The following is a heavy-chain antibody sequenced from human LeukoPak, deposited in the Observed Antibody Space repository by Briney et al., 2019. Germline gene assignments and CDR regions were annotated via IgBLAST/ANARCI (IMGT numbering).Heavy chain of an antibody. CDR2: MFYSGNT. J-gene: IGHJ3*02. V-gene: IGHV4-59*01. D-gene: IGHD2-21*02. Sequence: PSETLSLTCTVSGGSISNYYRSWIRQPPGKGLEWIGYMFYSGNTNYNPSLKSRVTISVDTSKNQFSLKLSSVTAADTAVYYCARYHVTPEAFDIWGQGTMVTVSS. CDR1: GGSISNYY. CDR3: ARYHVTPEAFDI.